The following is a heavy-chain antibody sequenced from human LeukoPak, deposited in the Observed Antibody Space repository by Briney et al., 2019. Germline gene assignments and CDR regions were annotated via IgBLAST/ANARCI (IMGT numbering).Heavy chain of an antibody. CDR3: ATRGDILTGYPYYFDY. CDR2: ISAYNGNT. J-gene: IGHJ4*02. Sequence: ASVKVSCKASGYTFTSYGISWVRQAPGQGLEWMGWISAYNGNTNYAQKLQGRVTMTTDTSTSTAYMELRSLRSDDTAVYYCATRGDILTGYPYYFDYWGQGTLVTVSS. D-gene: IGHD3-9*01. CDR1: GYTFTSYG. V-gene: IGHV1-18*01.